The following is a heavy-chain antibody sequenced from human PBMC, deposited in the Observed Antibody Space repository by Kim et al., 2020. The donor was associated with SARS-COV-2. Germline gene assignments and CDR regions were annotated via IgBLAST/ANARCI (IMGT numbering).Heavy chain of an antibody. CDR3: ARDPMVRGVIRFDY. D-gene: IGHD3-10*01. V-gene: IGHV3-13*04. CDR1: GFTFSSYD. CDR2: IGTAGDT. J-gene: IGHJ4*02. Sequence: GGSLRLSCAASGFTFSSYDMPWVRQATGKGLEWVSAIGTAGDTYYPGSVKGRFTISRENAKNSLYLQMNSLRAGDTAVYYCARDPMVRGVIRFDYWGQGTLVTVSS.